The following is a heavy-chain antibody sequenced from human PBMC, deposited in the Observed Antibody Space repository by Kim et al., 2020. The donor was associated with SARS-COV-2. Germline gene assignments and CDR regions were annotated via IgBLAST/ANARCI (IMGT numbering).Heavy chain of an antibody. CDR3: AKGLSDVGITHFDY. CDR1: GLTFSSYS. D-gene: IGHD1-26*01. V-gene: IGHV3-23*01. J-gene: IGHJ4*02. CDR2: ISGSGGST. Sequence: GGSLRLSCAASGLTFSSYSMTWVRQAPGKGLEWVSAISGSGGSTYYADSVKGRFTISRDNSKNTLYLQMNSLRGEDPALYYCAKGLSDVGITHFDYWGQGTRVTVSS.